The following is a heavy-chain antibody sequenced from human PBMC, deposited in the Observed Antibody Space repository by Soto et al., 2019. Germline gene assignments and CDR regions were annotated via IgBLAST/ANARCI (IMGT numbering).Heavy chain of an antibody. CDR2: ISYDGSNK. CDR1: GFTFSSYG. D-gene: IGHD1-26*01. J-gene: IGHJ6*01. CDR3: AKDSSGSYAPRRGMDV. Sequence: PGGSLRLSCAASGFTFSSYGMHWVRQAPGKGLEWVAVISYDGSNKYYADSVKGRFTISRDNSKNTLYLQMNSLRAEDTAVYYCAKDSSGSYAPRRGMDVWGQGTTVPXSS. V-gene: IGHV3-30*18.